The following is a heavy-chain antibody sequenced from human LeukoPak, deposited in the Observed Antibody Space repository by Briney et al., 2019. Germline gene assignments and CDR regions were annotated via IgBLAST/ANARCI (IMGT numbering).Heavy chain of an antibody. Sequence: EASVKVSCKASGYTFTSYGISWVRQAPGQGLEWMGWISAYNGNTNYAQKLQGRVTMTTDTSTSTAYMELRSLRSDDTAVYYCATSEDIVVVPAAPPVGWGQGTLVTVSS. CDR2: ISAYNGNT. J-gene: IGHJ4*02. CDR3: ATSEDIVVVPAAPPVG. V-gene: IGHV1-18*01. D-gene: IGHD2-2*01. CDR1: GYTFTSYG.